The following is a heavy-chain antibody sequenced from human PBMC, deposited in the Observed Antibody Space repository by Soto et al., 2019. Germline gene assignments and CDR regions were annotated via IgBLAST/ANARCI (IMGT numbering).Heavy chain of an antibody. CDR1: GYSFTSYW. D-gene: IGHD6-6*01. CDR3: ARRGIAARLTSYYFDY. J-gene: IGHJ4*02. V-gene: IGHV5-51*01. Sequence: PGASLKISCKGSGYSFTSYWIGWVRQMPGKGLEWMGIIYPGDSDTRYSPSFQGQVTISADKSISTAYLQWSSLKASDTAMYYCARRGIAARLTSYYFDYWGQGTLVTVSS. CDR2: IYPGDSDT.